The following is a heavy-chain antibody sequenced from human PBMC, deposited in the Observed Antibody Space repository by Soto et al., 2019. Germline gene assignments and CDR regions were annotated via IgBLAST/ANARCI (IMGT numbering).Heavy chain of an antibody. CDR2: IWYDGSNK. CDR3: AGDPSSNWFDP. J-gene: IGHJ5*02. CDR1: GFTFSSYG. Sequence: PGGSLRLSCAASGFTFSSYGMHWVRQAPGKGLEWVAVIWYDGSNKYYADSVKGRFTISRDNSKNTLYLQMNSLRAEDTAVYYCAGDPSSNWFDPWGQGTLVTVSS. V-gene: IGHV3-33*01. D-gene: IGHD6-6*01.